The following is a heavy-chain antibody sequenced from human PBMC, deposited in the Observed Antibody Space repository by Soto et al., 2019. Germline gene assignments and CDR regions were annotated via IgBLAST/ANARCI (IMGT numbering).Heavy chain of an antibody. Sequence: QVQRQESGPGLVKPSETLSLTCTVPGGSVSIGTYYWSWIRQPPGKGLEWIGFIHYSGSTNYNPSLKSRVTMSVDTSKNQFSLKLTSVNAADTAVYYCTRGGDAYKNGHWGQGTLVSVYS. D-gene: IGHD2-21*01. V-gene: IGHV4-61*01. J-gene: IGHJ4*02. CDR2: IHYSGST. CDR1: GGSVSIGTYY. CDR3: TRGGDAYKNGH.